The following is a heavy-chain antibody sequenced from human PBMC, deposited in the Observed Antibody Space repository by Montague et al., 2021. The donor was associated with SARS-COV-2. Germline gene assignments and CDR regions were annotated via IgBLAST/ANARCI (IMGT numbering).Heavy chain of an antibody. J-gene: IGHJ6*02. V-gene: IGHV4-34*01. Sequence: SETLSLTCAVYGGSFSGYYWSWIRQSPGKGLEWIGEINHSGSTNYNPSLKSRVTISVDTSKNQFSLKLSSATAADTAVYYCARVRYYGSGTSLGMDVWGQGTTVTVSS. CDR1: GGSFSGYY. D-gene: IGHD3-10*01. CDR2: INHSGST. CDR3: ARVRYYGSGTSLGMDV.